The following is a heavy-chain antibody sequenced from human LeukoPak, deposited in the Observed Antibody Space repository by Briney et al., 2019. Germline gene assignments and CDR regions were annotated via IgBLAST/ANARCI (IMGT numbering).Heavy chain of an antibody. CDR2: IYHSGST. Sequence: SETLSLTCAVSGGSISSSNWWSWVRQPPGKGLEWIGEIYHSGSTNYNPSLKSRVTISVDKSKNQFSLKLSSVTAADTAVYYCASIHSSGWYSENDYWGQGTLVTVSS. J-gene: IGHJ4*02. V-gene: IGHV4-4*02. CDR3: ASIHSSGWYSENDY. CDR1: GGSISSSNW. D-gene: IGHD6-19*01.